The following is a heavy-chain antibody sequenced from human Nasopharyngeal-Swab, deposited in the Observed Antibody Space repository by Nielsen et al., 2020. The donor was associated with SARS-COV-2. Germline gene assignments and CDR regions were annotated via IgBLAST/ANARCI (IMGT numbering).Heavy chain of an antibody. Sequence: RQAPGKGLEWIGYIHYTGYTFYNPSLKSRVTISVDTSKNQFSLKLSSVTAADTAVYYCARGRGGWLGVNWFDPWGQGTLVTVSS. D-gene: IGHD3-10*01. V-gene: IGHV4-30-2*04. J-gene: IGHJ5*02. CDR3: ARGRGGWLGVNWFDP. CDR2: IHYTGYT.